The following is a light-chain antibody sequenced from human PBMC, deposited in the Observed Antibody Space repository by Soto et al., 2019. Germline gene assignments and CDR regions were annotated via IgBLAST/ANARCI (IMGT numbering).Light chain of an antibody. J-gene: IGKJ2*01. CDR3: QQYGRSPFT. Sequence: EIVLTQSPVTLSLSPGERATLSCRASQRIANNFLAWFQQKPGLAPTLLIYGASTRASGIPDRFSGSGSGTDFALSISRLEPGDFAVYYCQQYGRSPFTFGQGTKLQIK. V-gene: IGKV3-20*01. CDR2: GAS. CDR1: QRIANNF.